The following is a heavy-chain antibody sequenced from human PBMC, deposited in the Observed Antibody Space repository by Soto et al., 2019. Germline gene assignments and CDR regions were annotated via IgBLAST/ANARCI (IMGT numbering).Heavy chain of an antibody. Sequence: QLQLQESGPGLVKPSETLSLTCTVSGGSISSSSYYWGWIRQPPGKGLEWIGSIYYSGSTYYNPSLKSRVTISVDTSKYQFSLKLSSVTAADTAVYYCARQKGVYSGYDWIDYWGQGTLVTVSS. CDR2: IYYSGST. CDR3: ARQKGVYSGYDWIDY. V-gene: IGHV4-39*01. D-gene: IGHD5-12*01. CDR1: GGSISSSSYY. J-gene: IGHJ4*02.